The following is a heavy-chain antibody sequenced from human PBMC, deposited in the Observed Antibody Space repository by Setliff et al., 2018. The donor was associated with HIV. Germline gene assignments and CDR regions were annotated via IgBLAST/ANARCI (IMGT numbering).Heavy chain of an antibody. CDR2: IRSKDNSYAT. V-gene: IGHV3-73*01. CDR1: GFTFSGSA. Sequence: PGGSLRLSCAASGFTFSGSAIHWVRQAPGKGLEWVGRIRSKDNSYATTYPASLKGRFTISRDDSKNTAYLQMYSLKTEDTAVYYCTRRLIDTYYYESGTYPSRDVWGKGTTVTVSS. CDR3: TRRLIDTYYYESGTYPSRDV. J-gene: IGHJ6*04. D-gene: IGHD3-10*01.